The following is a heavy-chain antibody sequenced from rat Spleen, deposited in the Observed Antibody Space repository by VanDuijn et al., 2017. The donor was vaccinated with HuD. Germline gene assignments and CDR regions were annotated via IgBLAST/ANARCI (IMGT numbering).Heavy chain of an antibody. V-gene: IGHV3-3*01. J-gene: IGHJ2*01. CDR1: GHSITNSYR. CDR2: IAGVDNT. CDR3: ARSGYRDGYVPFDY. Sequence: EVQLQESGPGLVKPSQSLSLTCYVTGHSITNSYRWNWIRKFPGNKLEWKGSIAGVDNTNYNPSLKSRLSITIDTSRNQFFLQVNSVTTEDTATYYCARSGYRDGYVPFDYWGQGVMVTVSS. D-gene: IGHD1-12*03.